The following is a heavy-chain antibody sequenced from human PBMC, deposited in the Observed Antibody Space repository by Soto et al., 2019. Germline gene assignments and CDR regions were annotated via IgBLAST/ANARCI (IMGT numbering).Heavy chain of an antibody. V-gene: IGHV3-74*02. J-gene: IGHJ4*02. CDR3: ARVRHSYGLGDFDY. Sequence: EVQLVETGGGLIQPGGSLRLSCAASGFTFSSYWMHWVRQAPGKGLVWVSRINSDGSSTSYADSVKGRFTISRDNAKNTLYLQMNSLRAEDTAVYYCARVRHSYGLGDFDYWGQGTLVTVSS. CDR1: GFTFSSYW. CDR2: INSDGSST. D-gene: IGHD5-18*01.